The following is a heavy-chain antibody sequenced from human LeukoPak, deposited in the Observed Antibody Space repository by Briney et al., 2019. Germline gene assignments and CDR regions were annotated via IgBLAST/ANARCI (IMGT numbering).Heavy chain of an antibody. Sequence: GASVKVSCKASGYTFTDYYMHWVRQAPGQGLEWMGWINPNSGGTNYAQKFQGRVTMTRDTSISTAYMEVSRLTSDDTAVYYCARAERGTYDFWSGPTLGLYYYYMDVWGKGTTVTVSS. D-gene: IGHD3-3*01. V-gene: IGHV1-2*02. CDR1: GYTFTDYY. J-gene: IGHJ6*03. CDR3: ARAERGTYDFWSGPTLGLYYYYMDV. CDR2: INPNSGGT.